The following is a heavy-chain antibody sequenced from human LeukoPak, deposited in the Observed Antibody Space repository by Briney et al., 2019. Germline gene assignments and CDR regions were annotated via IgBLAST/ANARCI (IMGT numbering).Heavy chain of an antibody. J-gene: IGHJ4*02. D-gene: IGHD1-26*01. CDR2: IIPIFGTA. Sequence: ASVKVSCKASGYTFTSYGISWVRQAPGQGLEWMGGIIPIFGTANYAQKFQGRVTITADESTSTAYMELSSLRSEDTAVYYCAIDGIVGATTEAAYDYWGQGTLVTVSS. CDR3: AIDGIVGATTEAAYDY. CDR1: GYTFTSYG. V-gene: IGHV1-69*13.